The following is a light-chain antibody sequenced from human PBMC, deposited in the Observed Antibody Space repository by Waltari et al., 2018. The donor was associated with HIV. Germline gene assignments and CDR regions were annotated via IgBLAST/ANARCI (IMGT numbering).Light chain of an antibody. CDR1: QSVSSY. Sequence: EIALTQYPATLSLSPWERATLSCRASQSVSSYLAWYQQKPGQAPRLPTYDASTRSTGIPARFSGSGSGTDFTLTISSLEPEDFAVYYCQQRGKSTFGGGTKVEIK. CDR2: DAS. CDR3: QQRGKST. V-gene: IGKV3-11*01. J-gene: IGKJ4*01.